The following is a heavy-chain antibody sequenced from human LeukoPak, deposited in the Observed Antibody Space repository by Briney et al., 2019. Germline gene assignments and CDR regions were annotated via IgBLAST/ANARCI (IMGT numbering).Heavy chain of an antibody. V-gene: IGHV4-59*01. Sequence: TSETLSLTCTVSGGSISSYYWSWIRQPPGKGLEWIGYIYYSGSTNYNPSLKSRVTISVDTSKNQFSLKLSSVTAADTAVYYCARAAGPLAATDFWGQGTPVTVSS. D-gene: IGHD6-13*01. CDR3: ARAAGPLAATDF. CDR1: GGSISSYY. J-gene: IGHJ4*02. CDR2: IYYSGST.